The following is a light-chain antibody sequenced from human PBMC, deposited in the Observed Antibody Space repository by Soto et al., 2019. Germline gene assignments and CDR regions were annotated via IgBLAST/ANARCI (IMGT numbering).Light chain of an antibody. Sequence: EIVVTQSPATLSVSPGERATLSCRASQSVANNFAWYQQKPGQAPRLLIFATSTRATGVPARFSGSGSGTEFTLTISSLQSEDFAVYYCQQHGDWPLTFGGGAKVEIE. J-gene: IGKJ4*01. V-gene: IGKV3-15*01. CDR1: QSVANN. CDR2: ATS. CDR3: QQHGDWPLT.